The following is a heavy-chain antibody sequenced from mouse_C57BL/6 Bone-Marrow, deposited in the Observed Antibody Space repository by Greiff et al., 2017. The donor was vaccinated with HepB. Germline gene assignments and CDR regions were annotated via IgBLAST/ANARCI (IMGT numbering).Heavy chain of an antibody. CDR3: VRQRYYAMDY. CDR1: GFSFNTYA. V-gene: IGHV10-1*01. J-gene: IGHJ4*01. Sequence: EVQLVESGGVLVQPKGSLKLSCAASGFSFNTYAMNWVRQAPGKGLEWVARIRSKSNNYATYYADSVKDRFTISRDDSESMLYLQMNNLKTEDTAMYYCVRQRYYAMDYWGQGTSVTVSS. CDR2: IRSKSNNYAT.